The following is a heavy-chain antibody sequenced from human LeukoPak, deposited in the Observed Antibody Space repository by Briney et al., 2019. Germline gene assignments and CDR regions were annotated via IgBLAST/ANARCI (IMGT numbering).Heavy chain of an antibody. V-gene: IGHV1-69*05. D-gene: IGHD4-17*01. CDR1: GGTFSSYA. CDR2: IIPIFGTA. Sequence: ASVKVSCKASGGTFSSYAISWERQAPGQGLEWMGRIIPIFGTANYAQKFQGRVTITTDESTSTAYMELSSLRSEDTAVYYCARDYPLPPPYGDYFPIAFQHWGQGTLVTVSS. CDR3: ARDYPLPPPYGDYFPIAFQH. J-gene: IGHJ1*01.